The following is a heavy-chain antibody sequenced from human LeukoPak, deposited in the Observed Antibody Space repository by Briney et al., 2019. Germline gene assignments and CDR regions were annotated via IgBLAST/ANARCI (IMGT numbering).Heavy chain of an antibody. D-gene: IGHD3-16*01. CDR2: INHSGST. CDR1: GGSFSGYY. Sequence: PSETPSLTCAVYGGSFSGYYWSWIRQPPGKGLEWIGEINHSGSTNYNPSLKSRVTISVDTSKNQFSLKLSSVTAADTAVYYCARGKERGGYYWGQGTLVTVSS. CDR3: ARGKERGGYY. V-gene: IGHV4-34*01. J-gene: IGHJ4*02.